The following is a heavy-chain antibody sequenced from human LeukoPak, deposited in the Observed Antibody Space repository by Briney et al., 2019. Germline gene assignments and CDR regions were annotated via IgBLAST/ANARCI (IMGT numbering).Heavy chain of an antibody. CDR3: AKRRGLELLYYYYMDV. D-gene: IGHD1-7*01. V-gene: IGHV3-23*01. J-gene: IGHJ6*03. CDR2: ISGSGGST. CDR1: GFIVRNYY. Sequence: GGSLRLSCAASGFIVRNYYLSWVRQAPGKGLEWVSAISGSGGSTYYADSVKGRFTISRDNSKNTLYLQMNSLRAEDTAVYYCAKRRGLELLYYYYMDVWGKGTTVTISS.